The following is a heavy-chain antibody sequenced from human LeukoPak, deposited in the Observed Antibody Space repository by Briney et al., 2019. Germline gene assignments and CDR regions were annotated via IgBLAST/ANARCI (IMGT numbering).Heavy chain of an antibody. J-gene: IGHJ4*02. CDR3: ARGPRDGDYDY. Sequence: GASVKVSCKASGGTFSSYAISWVRQAPGQGLEWMGGIIPIFGTANYAQKFQGRVTITADESTSTAYMELSSLSSEDTAVYYCARGPRDGDYDYWGQGTLVTVSS. CDR1: GGTFSSYA. D-gene: IGHD4-17*01. V-gene: IGHV1-69*13. CDR2: IIPIFGTA.